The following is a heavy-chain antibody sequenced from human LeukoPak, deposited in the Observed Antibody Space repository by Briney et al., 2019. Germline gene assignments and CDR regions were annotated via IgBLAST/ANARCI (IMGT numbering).Heavy chain of an antibody. J-gene: IGHJ2*01. V-gene: IGHV3-23*01. CDR1: GFTFEDYA. Sequence: GGSLRLSCAVSGFTFEDYAMRWVRQAPGKGLEWVSAISGSGGSTYYADSVKGRFTISRDNSKNTLYLQMNSLRAEDTALYYCAKVGDYYDTSKGYFDLWGRGTLVTVSS. CDR3: AKVGDYYDTSKGYFDL. D-gene: IGHD3-22*01. CDR2: ISGSGGST.